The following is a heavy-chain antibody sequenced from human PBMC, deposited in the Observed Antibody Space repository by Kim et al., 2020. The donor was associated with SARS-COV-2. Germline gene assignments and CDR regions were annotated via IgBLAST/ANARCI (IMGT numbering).Heavy chain of an antibody. CDR2: IYYSGST. CDR3: ARAARINWFDP. CDR1: GGSISSYY. V-gene: IGHV4-59*13. Sequence: SETLSLTCTVSGGSISSYYWSWIRQPPGKGLEWIGYIYYSGSTNYNPSLKSRVTISVDTYKNQFSLKLSSVTAADTAVYYCARAARINWFDPWGQGTLVTVSS. J-gene: IGHJ5*02. D-gene: IGHD6-6*01.